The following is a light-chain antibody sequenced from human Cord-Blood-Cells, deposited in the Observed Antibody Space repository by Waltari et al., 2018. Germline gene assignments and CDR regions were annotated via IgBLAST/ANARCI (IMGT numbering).Light chain of an antibody. CDR1: SSDVGGYND. CDR3: CSYAGSYTFG. V-gene: IGLV2-11*01. Sequence: QSALTQPRSVSGSPGQSVTLSCTGTSSDVGGYNDVSWYQQHPGKAPKLMIYDVSKRPSGVPDRFSGSKSGNTASLTISGLQAEDEADYYCCSYAGSYTFGFGGGTKLTVL. J-gene: IGLJ2*01. CDR2: DVS.